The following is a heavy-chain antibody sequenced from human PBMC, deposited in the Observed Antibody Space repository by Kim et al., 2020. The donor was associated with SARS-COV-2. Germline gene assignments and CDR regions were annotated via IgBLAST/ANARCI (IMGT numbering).Heavy chain of an antibody. CDR3: ARGGGRGGYDWEGEYYFDY. CDR1: GYTFTSYA. V-gene: IGHV7-4-1*02. J-gene: IGHJ4*02. Sequence: ASVKVSCKASGYTFTSYAMNWVRQAPGQGLEWMGWINTNTGNPTYAQGFTGRFVFSLDTSVSTAYLQISSLKAEDTAVYYCARGGGRGGYDWEGEYYFDYWGQGTLVTVSS. D-gene: IGHD5-12*01. CDR2: INTNTGNP.